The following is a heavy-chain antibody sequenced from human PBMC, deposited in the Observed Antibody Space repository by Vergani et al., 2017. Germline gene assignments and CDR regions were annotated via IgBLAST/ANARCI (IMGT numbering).Heavy chain of an antibody. V-gene: IGHV4-4*02. J-gene: IGHJ4*02. D-gene: IGHD1-26*01. Sequence: QVHLQESGPGVVKPSGTLSLTCAVSGDSISSNNCWTWVRQPPGKGLEWIGEICHTEDTKYSPSLKSRVTVSVDESRNLFSLRLNSVTAADTAVYYCARDRGNSGDYNFDYWGQGTLVTVSS. CDR3: ARDRGNSGDYNFDY. CDR1: GDSISSNNC. CDR2: ICHTEDT.